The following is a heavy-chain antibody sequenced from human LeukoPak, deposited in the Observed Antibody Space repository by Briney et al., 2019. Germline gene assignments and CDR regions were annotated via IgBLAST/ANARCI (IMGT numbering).Heavy chain of an antibody. CDR2: IGTAGDT. CDR3: ASSPAYSSSWYAIDT. Sequence: GGSLRLSCAASGVIFSNYDMHWVRQAAGKGLEWVSGIGTAGDTYYPGSVKDRFTISRENAKNSLYLHMNSLSAGDTAMYYCASSPAYSSSWYAIDTWGQGTLVTVSS. D-gene: IGHD6-13*01. J-gene: IGHJ5*02. CDR1: GVIFSNYD. V-gene: IGHV3-13*01.